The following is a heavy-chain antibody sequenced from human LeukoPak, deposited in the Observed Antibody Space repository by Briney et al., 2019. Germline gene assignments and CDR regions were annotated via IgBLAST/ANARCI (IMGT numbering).Heavy chain of an antibody. D-gene: IGHD1-20*01. CDR1: GFTFSSYA. CDR2: ISYDGSNK. J-gene: IGHJ6*03. Sequence: GGSLRLSCAASGFTFSSYAMHWVRQAPGKGLEWVAVISYDGSNKYYADSVKGRFTISRDNSKNTLYLQMNSLRAEDTAVYYCARDCEEYNWNDRIWVYYYYYYMDVWGKGTTVTVSS. CDR3: ARDCEEYNWNDRIWVYYYYYYMDV. V-gene: IGHV3-30*04.